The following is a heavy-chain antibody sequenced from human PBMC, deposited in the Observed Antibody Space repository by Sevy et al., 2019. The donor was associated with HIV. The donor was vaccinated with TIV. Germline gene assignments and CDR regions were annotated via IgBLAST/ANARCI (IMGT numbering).Heavy chain of an antibody. Sequence: GGSLRLSCGASGFTFSNYAMSWVRQAPGKGPEWVSGINNGGSTYYADSAKGRFTISRDNSKKMVFLQMNSRRAEDTAVYYCASGDTTMITDLDYWGQGALVTVSS. V-gene: IGHV3-23*01. CDR1: GFTFSNYA. CDR2: INNGGST. CDR3: ASGDTTMITDLDY. J-gene: IGHJ4*02. D-gene: IGHD5-18*01.